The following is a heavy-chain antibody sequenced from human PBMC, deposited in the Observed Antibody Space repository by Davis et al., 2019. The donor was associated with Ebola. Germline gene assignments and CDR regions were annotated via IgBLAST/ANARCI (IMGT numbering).Heavy chain of an antibody. CDR3: ARAPSLTTYDFWSAHRGGYFDY. CDR1: GGSITSSDYY. J-gene: IGHJ4*02. V-gene: IGHV4-39*07. D-gene: IGHD3-3*01. CDR2: FYYTGTT. Sequence: MPGGSLRLSCTVSGGSITSSDYYWGWIRQSPGMGLEWIGTFYYTGTTFYNPSLKSRITVSVDPSKNQFSLKLNSVTAADTAVYYCARAPSLTTYDFWSAHRGGYFDYWGQGTLVTVSS.